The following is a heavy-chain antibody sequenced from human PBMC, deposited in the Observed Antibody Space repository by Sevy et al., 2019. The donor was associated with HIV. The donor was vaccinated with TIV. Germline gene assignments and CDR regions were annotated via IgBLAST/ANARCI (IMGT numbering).Heavy chain of an antibody. Sequence: GGSLRLSCAASGFTFSSYWMHWVRQAPGKGLVWVSRINSDGSSTSYADSVKGRFTISRDNAKNTLYLQMNSLRGEDTAVYYCARGYCSGGSCYSLSIIFDYWGQGTLVTVSS. CDR1: GFTFSSYW. CDR2: INSDGSST. V-gene: IGHV3-74*01. CDR3: ARGYCSGGSCYSLSIIFDY. J-gene: IGHJ4*02. D-gene: IGHD2-15*01.